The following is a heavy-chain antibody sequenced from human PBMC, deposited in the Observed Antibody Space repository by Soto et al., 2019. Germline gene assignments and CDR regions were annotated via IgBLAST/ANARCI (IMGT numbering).Heavy chain of an antibody. D-gene: IGHD1-1*01. V-gene: IGHV4-31*03. CDR3: ARGGSWNGIRH. Sequence: SETLSLTCTVSGGSISSGGYYWSWIRQHPWKGLEWIGYIYYSGSTYYNPSLKSRVTISVDTSKNQFSLKLSSVTAADTAVYYCARGGSWNGIRHWRQCTPVIVSS. CDR2: IYYSGST. J-gene: IGHJ1*01. CDR1: GGSISSGGYY.